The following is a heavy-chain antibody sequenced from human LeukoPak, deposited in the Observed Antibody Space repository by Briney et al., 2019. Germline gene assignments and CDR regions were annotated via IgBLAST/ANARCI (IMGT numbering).Heavy chain of an antibody. Sequence: GGSLRLSCAASGFTFSGYEMNWVRQAPGKGLEWVSYISSSGSTIYYADSVKGRFTISRDNAKNSLYLQMNSLRAEDTAVYYCARSLVHYDDFDIWGQGTMVTVSS. J-gene: IGHJ3*02. CDR2: ISSSGSTI. CDR3: ARSLVHYDDFDI. CDR1: GFTFSGYE. V-gene: IGHV3-48*03. D-gene: IGHD6-13*01.